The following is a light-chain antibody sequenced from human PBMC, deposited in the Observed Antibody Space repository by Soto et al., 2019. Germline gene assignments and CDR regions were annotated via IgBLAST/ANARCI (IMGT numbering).Light chain of an antibody. V-gene: IGLV2-14*01. CDR2: EVS. CDR1: SSDVGAYDY. Sequence: QSALTQPASVSGSPGQSITISCTGTSSDVGAYDYVSWYQQHPGRAPKLMIYEVSNRPSGVSNRFSGSKSGSTASLTISGLQAEDEADYYCSSYTSSSTVENGFGNGTKVTVL. CDR3: SSYTSSSTVENG. J-gene: IGLJ1*01.